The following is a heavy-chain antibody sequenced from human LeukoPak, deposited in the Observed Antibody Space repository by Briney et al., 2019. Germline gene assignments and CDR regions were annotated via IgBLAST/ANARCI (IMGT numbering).Heavy chain of an antibody. CDR3: ATDVQGTGVAVASFDY. J-gene: IGHJ4*02. D-gene: IGHD6-19*01. V-gene: IGHV1-24*01. Sequence: ASVTVSCKASGYTFTSYDINWVRQAQGEGLERMGGFDPEDGETIYAQKFQGRVTMTEDTSTDTAYMELSSLRSEDTAVYYCATDVQGTGVAVASFDYWGQGTLVTVSS. CDR1: GYTFTSYD. CDR2: FDPEDGET.